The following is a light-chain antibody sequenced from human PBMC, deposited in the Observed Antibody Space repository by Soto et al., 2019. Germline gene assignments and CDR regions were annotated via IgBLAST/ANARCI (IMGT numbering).Light chain of an antibody. CDR1: SSDVGGYSY. V-gene: IGLV2-14*01. CDR3: RSYTSSSTQV. CDR2: EVS. J-gene: IGLJ2*01. Sequence: QSALTQPASVSGSPGQSITISCTGTSSDVGGYSYVSWYQQHPGKAPKLMIYEVSNRPSGVSNRFSGSKSGNTASLTISGLQAEDEADYYCRSYTSSSTQVFGGGTKLTVL.